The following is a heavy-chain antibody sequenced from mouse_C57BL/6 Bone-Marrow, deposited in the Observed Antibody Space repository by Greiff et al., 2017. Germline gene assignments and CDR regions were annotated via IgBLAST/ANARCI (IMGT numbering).Heavy chain of an antibody. V-gene: IGHV8-8*01. J-gene: IGHJ1*03. D-gene: IGHD1-1*01. CDR2: IWWDDDK. CDR3: ARIENYYGSSPCHWYFDV. Sequence: QVTLNVCGPGILQPSQTLSLTCSFSGFSLSTFGMGVGWIRQPSGKGLEWLAHIWWDDDKYYNPALKSRLTISKDTSKNQVFLKIANVDTADTATYYCARIENYYGSSPCHWYFDVWGTGTTVTVSS. CDR1: GFSLSTFGMG.